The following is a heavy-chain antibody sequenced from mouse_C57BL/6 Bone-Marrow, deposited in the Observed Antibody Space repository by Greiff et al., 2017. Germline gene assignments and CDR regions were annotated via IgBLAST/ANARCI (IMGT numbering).Heavy chain of an antibody. J-gene: IGHJ4*01. CDR1: GYTFTSYW. Sequence: QVQLKQSGAELAKPGASVKLSCKASGYTFTSYWMHWVKQRPGKGLEWIGYINPSSGYTKYNQKFKDKATLTADKSSSTSYMQLSSLTYEDSAGYYGARLDYYGSRGAMDYWGQGTSVTVSS. D-gene: IGHD1-1*01. V-gene: IGHV1-7*01. CDR3: ARLDYYGSRGAMDY. CDR2: INPSSGYT.